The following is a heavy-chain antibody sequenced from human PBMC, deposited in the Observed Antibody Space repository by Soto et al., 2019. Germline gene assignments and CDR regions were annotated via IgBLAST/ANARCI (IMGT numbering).Heavy chain of an antibody. D-gene: IGHD3-16*01. CDR1: GGSISSHY. CDR3: ARQRYDYVWGSFFDS. Sequence: SETLSLTCTVSGGSISSHYWSWIRQAPGKGLEWLGYIYYSGTTNYNPSLERRVTISLDTSKNQFSLRLSSVTAADTAVYYCARQRYDYVWGSFFDSWGQGTLVTVS. CDR2: IYYSGTT. V-gene: IGHV4-59*08. J-gene: IGHJ4*02.